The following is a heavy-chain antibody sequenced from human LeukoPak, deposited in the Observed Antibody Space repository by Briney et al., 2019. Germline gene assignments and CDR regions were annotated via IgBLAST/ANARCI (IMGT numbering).Heavy chain of an antibody. D-gene: IGHD6-13*01. V-gene: IGHV4-4*02. CDR3: ARDLGQQTAWFDP. J-gene: IGHJ5*02. CDR1: GGSISSSNW. CDR2: IYHTGSF. Sequence: PSETLSLTCAVSGGSISSSNWWTWVRQPPGKGLEWIGEIYHTGSFNYNPSLKSRVAISVDNSKNQFSLMLNSVTAADTAVYYCARDLGQQTAWFDPWGQGMLVTVSS.